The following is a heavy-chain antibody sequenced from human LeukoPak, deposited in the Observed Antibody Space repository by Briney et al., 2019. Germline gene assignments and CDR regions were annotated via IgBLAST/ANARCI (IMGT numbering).Heavy chain of an antibody. CDR2: ISRSSIYV. V-gene: IGHV3-21*01. CDR3: ARNPVAGMSWYFDL. CDR1: GFTFSSHT. D-gene: IGHD6-19*01. J-gene: IGHJ2*01. Sequence: GGSLRLYCAGSGFTFSSHTINWVRQAPGKGLEWVSYISRSSIYVFYADSLEGRFTISRDDAKKSLYLQMNRLRPEDTAVYYCARNPVAGMSWYFDLWGRGTLVTVSS.